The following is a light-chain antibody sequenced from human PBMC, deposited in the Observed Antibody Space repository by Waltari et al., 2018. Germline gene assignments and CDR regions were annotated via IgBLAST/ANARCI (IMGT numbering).Light chain of an antibody. J-gene: IGKJ2*01. CDR1: QSVLYKTDNKNY. CDR3: QQYYDIPVT. Sequence: DIVMTQSPDSLPVSLGGRATLNCKSSQSVLYKTDNKNYLAGYQQNPVQSPKLLIYWASTRESGVPDRFSGSGSGTDFTLTISGLQADYAAIYFCQQYYDIPVTFCQGTRLEIK. CDR2: WAS. V-gene: IGKV4-1*01.